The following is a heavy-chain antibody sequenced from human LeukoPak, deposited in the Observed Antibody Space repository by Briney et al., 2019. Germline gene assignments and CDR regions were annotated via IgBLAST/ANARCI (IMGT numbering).Heavy chain of an antibody. D-gene: IGHD6-19*01. J-gene: IGHJ4*02. CDR3: ASIWSPVAGPVYFDY. CDR2: IYSDNT. CDR1: GFTVSSNS. Sequence: PGGSLRLSCTVSGFTVSSNSMSWVRQAPGKGLEWVSFIYSDNTHYSDSVKGRFTISRDNSKNTLYLQMNSLRAEDTAVYYRASIWSPVAGPVYFDYWGQGTLVTVSS. V-gene: IGHV3-53*01.